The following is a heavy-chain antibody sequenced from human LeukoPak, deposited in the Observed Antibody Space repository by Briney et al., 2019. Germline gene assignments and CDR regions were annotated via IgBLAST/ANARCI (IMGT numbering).Heavy chain of an antibody. CDR2: IKEDGSEK. J-gene: IGHJ4*02. Sequence: PGGSLRLSCGASGFTFSGYSMNWVRQAPGKGLEWVANIKEDGSEKYYVDSVKGRFTISRDNAKNSLYLQMNSLRAEDTAVYYCARALVIDYWGQGTLVTVSS. CDR1: GFTFSGYS. CDR3: ARALVIDY. V-gene: IGHV3-7*01. D-gene: IGHD4-23*01.